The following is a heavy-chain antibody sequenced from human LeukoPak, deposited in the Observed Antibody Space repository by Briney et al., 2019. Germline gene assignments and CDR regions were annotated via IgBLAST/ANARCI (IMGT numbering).Heavy chain of an antibody. CDR2: IYYSGST. J-gene: IGHJ4*02. CDR3: ARYDYGDYVFDY. V-gene: IGHV4-59*01. CDR1: DGSISSYY. D-gene: IGHD4-17*01. Sequence: SETLSLTCTASDGSISSYYWSWIRQPPGKGLEWIGYIYYSGSTNYNPSLKSRVTISVDTSKNQFSLKLSSVTAADTAVYYCARYDYGDYVFDYWGQGTLVTVSS.